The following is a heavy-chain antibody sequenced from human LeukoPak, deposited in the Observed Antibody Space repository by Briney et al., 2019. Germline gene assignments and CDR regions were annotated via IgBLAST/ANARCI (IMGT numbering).Heavy chain of an antibody. V-gene: IGHV3-7*01. CDR1: GFTFNNYW. CDR3: ARIGQLSSGYFSEFYYYMDV. Sequence: GGSLRLSCVGSGFTFNNYWRAWVRQAPGKGLEWVANIKQDGSEKYYVDSVKGRFTISRDNAKNSLYLQMNSLRVEDTAVYYCARIGQLSSGYFSEFYYYMDVWGKGTTVTVSS. CDR2: IKQDGSEK. D-gene: IGHD3-22*01. J-gene: IGHJ6*03.